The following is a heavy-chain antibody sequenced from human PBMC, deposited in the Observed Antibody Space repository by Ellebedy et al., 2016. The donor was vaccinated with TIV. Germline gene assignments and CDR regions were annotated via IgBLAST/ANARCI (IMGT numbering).Heavy chain of an antibody. V-gene: IGHV3-7*01. CDR3: ARYRYSAYDFVGAFDI. Sequence: GGSLRLXXAASGFTFSNYWMTWVRQAPGKGLEWVANIKQDASEKYFVDSVRGRFTISRDNAKNSLYLQMNSLRAEDTAVYYCARYRYSAYDFVGAFDIWGQGTMVTVSS. J-gene: IGHJ3*02. CDR1: GFTFSNYW. D-gene: IGHD5-12*01. CDR2: IKQDASEK.